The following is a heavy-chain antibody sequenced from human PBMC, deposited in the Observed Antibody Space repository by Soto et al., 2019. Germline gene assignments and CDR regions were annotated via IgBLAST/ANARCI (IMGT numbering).Heavy chain of an antibody. CDR3: ATYRKFFQI. CDR1: GGSVSSGSYY. V-gene: IGHV4-31*03. Sequence: PSETLSLTCTVSGGSVSSGSYYWSWIRQHPGRGLEWIGYIYYTGNTYYNPSLKSRLAISVDTSKNQFSLKLTSVTAADTAVYYCATYRKFFQIWGQGTKVTVSS. J-gene: IGHJ3*02. CDR2: IYYTGNT.